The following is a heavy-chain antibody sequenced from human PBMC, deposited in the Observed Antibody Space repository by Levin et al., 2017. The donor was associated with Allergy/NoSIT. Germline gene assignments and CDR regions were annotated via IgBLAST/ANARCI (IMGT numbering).Heavy chain of an antibody. D-gene: IGHD5-18*01. CDR2: INHSGST. CDR1: GGSFSGYY. Sequence: TSETLSLTCAVYGGSFSGYYWSWIRQPPGKGLEWIGEINHSGSTNYNPSLKSRVTISVDTSKNQFSLKLSSVTAADTAVYYCARGMGQLWPRGYYFDYWGQGTLVTVSS. J-gene: IGHJ4*02. V-gene: IGHV4-34*01. CDR3: ARGMGQLWPRGYYFDY.